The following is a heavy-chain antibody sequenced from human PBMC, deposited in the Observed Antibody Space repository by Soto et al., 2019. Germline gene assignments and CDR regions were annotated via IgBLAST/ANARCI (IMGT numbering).Heavy chain of an antibody. CDR2: INHSGST. V-gene: IGHV4-34*01. J-gene: IGHJ4*02. D-gene: IGHD4-17*01. CDR3: ARGQGYGDPDSSSVPLYYFDY. Sequence: SETLSLTCAVYGGSFSGYYWSWIRQPPGKGLEWFGEINHSGSTNYNPSLKSRVTISVDTSKNQFSLKLSSVTAADTAVYYCARGQGYGDPDSSSVPLYYFDYWGQGTLVTVSS. CDR1: GGSFSGYY.